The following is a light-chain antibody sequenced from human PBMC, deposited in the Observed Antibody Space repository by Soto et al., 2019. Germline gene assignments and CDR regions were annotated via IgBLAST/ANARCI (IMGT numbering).Light chain of an antibody. Sequence: DIQMTQSPSTLSGSVGDRVTITCRASQTISSWLAWYQQKPGKAPKLLIYKASTLKSGVPSRFSGSGSGTDFTLTISCLQSEDFATYYCQQYYSYPITFVGGTKVDIK. CDR1: QTISSW. V-gene: IGKV1-5*03. CDR3: QQYYSYPIT. J-gene: IGKJ4*01. CDR2: KAS.